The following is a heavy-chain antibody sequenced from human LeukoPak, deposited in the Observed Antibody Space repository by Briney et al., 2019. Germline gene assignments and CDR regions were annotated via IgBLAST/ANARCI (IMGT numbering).Heavy chain of an antibody. CDR1: GYTFRNYG. D-gene: IGHD1-26*01. CDR3: ARRIVGGHLGDY. V-gene: IGHV1-18*01. Sequence: ASVKVSCKASGYTFRNYGMSWVRQAPGQGLEWMGWISAKNGNRDYAQKLQGRVTMTLDTSTSTAYMELRSLRSDDTAIYYCARRIVGGHLGDYWGQGTLDTVSS. J-gene: IGHJ4*02. CDR2: ISAKNGNR.